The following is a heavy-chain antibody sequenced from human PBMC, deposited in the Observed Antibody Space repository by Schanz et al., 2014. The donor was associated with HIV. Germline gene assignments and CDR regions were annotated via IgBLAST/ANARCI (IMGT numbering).Heavy chain of an antibody. CDR3: AKADEIRHFDWYHPPFDS. CDR1: GFTFYTYA. D-gene: IGHD3-9*01. Sequence: EVQLLESGGGLVQPGKSLRLSCAASGFTFYTYAMTWVRQAPGKGLEWVSTISDSGDGTYYADSMKGRVTISKDKSKNTLYLQMNSLRVEDTAVYYCAKADEIRHFDWYHPPFDSWGQGTLVTVSS. CDR2: ISDSGDGT. V-gene: IGHV3-23*01. J-gene: IGHJ4*02.